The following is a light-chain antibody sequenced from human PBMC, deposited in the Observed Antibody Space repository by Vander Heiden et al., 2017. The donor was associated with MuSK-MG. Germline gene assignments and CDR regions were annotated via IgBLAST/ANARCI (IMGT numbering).Light chain of an antibody. CDR2: AAS. CDR1: QSISIY. V-gene: IGKV1-39*01. Sequence: DIQMTQPPSSLSASVGDSVTITCLARQSISIYLYWYQQNPGQAPTLLIYAASCSQSAVPSWCGSSGAGADFTPTTSSQQHEDFATYYCQQSYSTPWTFGEGTKVEIK. CDR3: QQSYSTPWT. J-gene: IGKJ1*01.